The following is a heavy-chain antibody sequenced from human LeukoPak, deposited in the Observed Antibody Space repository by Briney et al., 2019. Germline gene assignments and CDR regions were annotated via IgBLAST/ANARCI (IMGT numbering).Heavy chain of an antibody. CDR3: EREENHVVVTSYYLDH. CDR1: GFSVSTNY. V-gene: IGHV3-53*01. D-gene: IGHD3-22*01. Sequence: GDSLRLSCAASGFSVSTNYMTWVRQAPGKGLEWVSSLYSEGSTFYSASVKGRFTISRDISKNTLYLQMNSLRAEDTAVYYCEREENHVVVTSYYLDHWGLGTLVTVSS. J-gene: IGHJ4*02. CDR2: LYSEGST.